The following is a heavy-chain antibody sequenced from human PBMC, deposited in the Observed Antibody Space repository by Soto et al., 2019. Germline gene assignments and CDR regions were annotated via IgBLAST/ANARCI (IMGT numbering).Heavy chain of an antibody. CDR3: ATRSPMKVPHDYGDYDDAFDI. J-gene: IGHJ3*02. CDR1: GYTLTELS. Sequence: ASVKVSCKVSGYTLTELSMHWVRQAPGKGLEWMGGFDPEDGETIYAQKFQGRVTMTEDTSTDTAYMEPSSLRSEDTAVYYCATRSPMKVPHDYGDYDDAFDIWGQGTMVTVSS. D-gene: IGHD4-17*01. CDR2: FDPEDGET. V-gene: IGHV1-24*01.